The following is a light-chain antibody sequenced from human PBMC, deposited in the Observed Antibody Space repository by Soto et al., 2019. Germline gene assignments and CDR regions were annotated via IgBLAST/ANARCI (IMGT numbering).Light chain of an antibody. Sequence: DIQMTQSPSTLSASVGDRVTITCRASQSISSWLAWYQQKPGKAPKLLIYKASSLESGVPSRFSGSGSGTEFTLTISSLQPDDFATYDCQQYNSYLWTFGQGTKV. CDR2: KAS. CDR3: QQYNSYLWT. V-gene: IGKV1-5*03. J-gene: IGKJ1*01. CDR1: QSISSW.